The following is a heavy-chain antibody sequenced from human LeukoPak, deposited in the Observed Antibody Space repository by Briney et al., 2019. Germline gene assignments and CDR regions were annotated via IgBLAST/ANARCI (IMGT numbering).Heavy chain of an antibody. CDR2: IYCSGST. Sequence: SETLSLTCTVSGGSISSYYWSWIRQPPGKGLEWIGYIYCSGSTNYNPSLKSRVTISVDTSKNQFSLKLSSVTAADTAVYYCAVGAFYAFDIWGQGTMVTVSS. D-gene: IGHD1-26*01. J-gene: IGHJ3*02. V-gene: IGHV4-59*01. CDR3: AVGAFYAFDI. CDR1: GGSISSYY.